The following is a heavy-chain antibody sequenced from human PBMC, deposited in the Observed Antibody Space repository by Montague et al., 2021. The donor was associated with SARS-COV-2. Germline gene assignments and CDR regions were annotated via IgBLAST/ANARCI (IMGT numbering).Heavy chain of an antibody. D-gene: IGHD2-2*01. J-gene: IGHJ4*02. CDR3: ARIPVGSKYYFDF. CDR2: TYYRSKWYN. V-gene: IGHV6-1*01. Sequence: CAISRDSVSSNIATWNWIRQSPSRGLEWLGRTYYRSKWYNDYAESVKSRITIDPDTSKHQFSLHLNSVTPEDTAVCYRARIPVGSKYYFDFWGQGTLVTVSS. CDR1: RDSVSSNIAT.